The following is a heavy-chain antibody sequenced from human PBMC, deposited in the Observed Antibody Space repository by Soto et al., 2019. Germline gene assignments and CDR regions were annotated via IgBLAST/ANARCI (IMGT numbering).Heavy chain of an antibody. V-gene: IGHV3-30*18. CDR2: ISYDGSNK. Sequence: GGSLRLSCAASEFTFSSYGMHWVRQAPGKGLEWVAVISYDGSNKYYADSVKGRFTISRDNSKNTLYLQMNSLRAEDTAVYYCAKAPGLRFLEWSDVWGQGTTVTVSS. CDR3: AKAPGLRFLEWSDV. D-gene: IGHD3-3*01. CDR1: EFTFSSYG. J-gene: IGHJ6*02.